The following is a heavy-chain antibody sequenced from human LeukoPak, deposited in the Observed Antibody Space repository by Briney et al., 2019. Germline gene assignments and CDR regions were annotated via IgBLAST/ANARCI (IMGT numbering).Heavy chain of an antibody. Sequence: PGGSLRLSCAASGFTLSSYWMSWVRQAPGKGLEWVANIKQDGSAIYYVDSVKGRFTISRDNAKNSLYLQMNSLRAEDTAVYYCARCGVGVAAAAANCWGRGTLLTVSP. V-gene: IGHV3-7*01. D-gene: IGHD6-13*01. CDR1: GFTLSSYW. CDR2: IKQDGSAI. J-gene: IGHJ4*02. CDR3: ARCGVGVAAAAANC.